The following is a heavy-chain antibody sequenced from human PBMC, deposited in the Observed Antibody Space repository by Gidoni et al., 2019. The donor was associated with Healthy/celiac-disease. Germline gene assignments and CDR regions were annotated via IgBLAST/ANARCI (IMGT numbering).Heavy chain of an antibody. CDR2: ISGSGGST. CDR3: ATLAVTTPYYYYYYGMDV. CDR1: GFTFSSYA. V-gene: IGHV3-23*01. J-gene: IGHJ6*02. Sequence: EVQLLESGGGLVQPGGSLRLSCAASGFTFSSYAMRWVRQAPGKGLEWVSAISGSGGSTYYADSVKGRFTISRDNSKNTLYLQMNSLRAEDAAVYYCATLAVTTPYYYYYYGMDVWGQGTTVTVSS. D-gene: IGHD4-17*01.